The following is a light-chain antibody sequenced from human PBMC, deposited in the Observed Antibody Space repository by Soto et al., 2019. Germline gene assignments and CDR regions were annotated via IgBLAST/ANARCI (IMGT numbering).Light chain of an antibody. Sequence: QSALTQPASVSGSPGQSITISCTGTSSDVGGYKYVSWYQQHPGRAPKLMIYDITDRPSGVSYRFSGSKSGNTASLTISGLQAEDEATYYCCSYTRSSTRVFGGGTKLTVL. CDR2: DIT. J-gene: IGLJ3*02. CDR3: CSYTRSSTRV. CDR1: SSDVGGYKY. V-gene: IGLV2-14*01.